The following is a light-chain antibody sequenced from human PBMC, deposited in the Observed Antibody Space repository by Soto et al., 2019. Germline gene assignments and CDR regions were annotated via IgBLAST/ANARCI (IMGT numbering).Light chain of an antibody. CDR2: DVS. CDR3: CTYAGSYTCVV. Sequence: QSALTQPRSVSGSPGQSVTISCTGISSDVGGYNYVSWYQQHPGKAPKLMIYDVSKRPSGVPDRFSGSKSGNTASLTISGLQAEDEADYYYCTYAGSYTCVVFGVETKLTVI. CDR1: SSDVGGYNY. V-gene: IGLV2-11*01. J-gene: IGLJ2*01.